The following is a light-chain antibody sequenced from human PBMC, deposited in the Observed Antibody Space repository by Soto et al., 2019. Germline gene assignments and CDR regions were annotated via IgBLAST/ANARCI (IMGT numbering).Light chain of an antibody. J-gene: IGKJ1*01. CDR2: GAS. Sequence: EILMTQSPATLSASPGDRATLSCRASQSIGIRLAWYHQKPGQAPKLLVYGASSLASGVPSRFSGSGSGTEFTLTISSLQSEDFATYYCQQYNSYPRTFGEGTKVDIK. V-gene: IGKV1-5*01. CDR1: QSIGIR. CDR3: QQYNSYPRT.